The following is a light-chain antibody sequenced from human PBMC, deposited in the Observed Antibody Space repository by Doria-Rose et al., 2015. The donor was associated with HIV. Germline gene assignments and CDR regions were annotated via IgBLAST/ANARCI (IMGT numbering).Light chain of an antibody. Sequence: QSVLTQPPSVSGALGQRVAISCTGSSSNIGAGFDVNWYQQFPGTAPKLLIHGNTNRPSGVLDRFSGSKSGTSASLAISGLRDEDEADYYCQSYDSRLSVYVFGTGTKVTVL. CDR2: GNT. V-gene: IGLV1-40*01. CDR3: QSYDSRLSVYV. CDR1: SSNIGAGFD. J-gene: IGLJ1*01.